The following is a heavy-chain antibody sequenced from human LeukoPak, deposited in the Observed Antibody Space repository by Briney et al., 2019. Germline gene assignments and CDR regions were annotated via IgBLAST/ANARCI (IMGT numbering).Heavy chain of an antibody. V-gene: IGHV3-7*01. CDR1: GFTFSHSW. CDR2: IKQDGSER. J-gene: IGHJ3*02. CDR3: ARDDDYDDHNTFDM. D-gene: IGHD4-17*01. Sequence: GGSLRLSCVASGFTFSHSWMTWVRQAPTKGLEWVANIKQDGSERYYVDSVKGRFTISRDNAKNSLSLQMNNLRVEDTAVYYCARDDDYDDHNTFDMWGHGTMVTVSS.